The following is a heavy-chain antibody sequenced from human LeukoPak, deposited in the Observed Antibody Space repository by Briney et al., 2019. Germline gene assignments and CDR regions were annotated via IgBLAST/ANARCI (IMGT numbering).Heavy chain of an antibody. CDR2: IYYTGSA. CDR1: GAPITRYY. V-gene: IGHV4-59*01. CDR3: ARLDYVAGQHDY. J-gene: IGHJ4*02. Sequence: SETLSLTCTVSGAPITRYYWSWIRQPPGKGLEWIGYIYYTGSANYNPSLKSRVTISVDTSKNQFSLKLSSVTAADTAVYYCARLDYVAGQHDYWGQGTLVTVSS. D-gene: IGHD4-17*01.